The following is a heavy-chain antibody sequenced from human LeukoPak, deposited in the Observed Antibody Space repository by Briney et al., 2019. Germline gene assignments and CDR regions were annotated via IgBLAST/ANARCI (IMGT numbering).Heavy chain of an antibody. CDR3: ARDYGGNPSLFDY. J-gene: IGHJ4*02. V-gene: IGHV1-46*01. CDR2: INPSGGST. D-gene: IGHD4-23*01. Sequence: GASVKVSCKASGYTFTLYYMHWVRQAPGQGLEWMGIINPSGGSTTYAQKFQGRVTMTRATSTSTVYMELSSLRSEDTAVYYCARDYGGNPSLFDYWGQGTLVTVSS. CDR1: GYTFTLYY.